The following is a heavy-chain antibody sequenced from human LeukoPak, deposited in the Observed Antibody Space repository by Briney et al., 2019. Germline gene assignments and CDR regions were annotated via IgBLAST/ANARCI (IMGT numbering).Heavy chain of an antibody. CDR3: ASSYCTNGVCYEFDY. J-gene: IGHJ4*02. Sequence: PSETLSLTCGVCGYSISRGYYWGWIRQPPGKGLEWIGSIYHSGSTYYNPSLKTRVTISVDTSKNQFSLKLSSVTAADTAVYYCASSYCTNGVCYEFDYWGQGTLVTVSS. D-gene: IGHD2-8*01. V-gene: IGHV4-38-2*01. CDR1: GYSISRGYY. CDR2: IYHSGST.